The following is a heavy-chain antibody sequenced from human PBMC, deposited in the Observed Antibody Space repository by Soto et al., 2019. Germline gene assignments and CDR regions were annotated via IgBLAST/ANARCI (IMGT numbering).Heavy chain of an antibody. CDR3: ARDSSIAARDAFDI. CDR1: GFTFSSYA. CDR2: ISYDGSNK. V-gene: IGHV3-30*04. D-gene: IGHD6-6*01. Sequence: GGSLRLSCAASGFTFSSYAMHWVRQAPGKGLEWVAVISYDGSNKYYADSVKGRFTISRDNSKNTLYLQMNSLRAEDTAVYYCARDSSIAARDAFDIWGQGTMVTVSS. J-gene: IGHJ3*02.